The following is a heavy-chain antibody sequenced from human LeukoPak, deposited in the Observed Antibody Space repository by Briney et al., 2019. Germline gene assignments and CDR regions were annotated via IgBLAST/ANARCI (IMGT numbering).Heavy chain of an antibody. CDR3: ARVNTMVRGVMSPWYYYYGMDV. CDR1: GFTFSSYW. D-gene: IGHD3-10*01. V-gene: IGHV3-74*01. J-gene: IGHJ6*04. Sequence: GGSLRLSCAASGFTFSSYWMHWVRQAPGKGLVWVSRINSDGSSTSYADSVKGRFTISRDNAKNTLYLQTNSLRAEDTAVYYCARVNTMVRGVMSPWYYYYGMDVWGKGTTVTVSS. CDR2: INSDGSST.